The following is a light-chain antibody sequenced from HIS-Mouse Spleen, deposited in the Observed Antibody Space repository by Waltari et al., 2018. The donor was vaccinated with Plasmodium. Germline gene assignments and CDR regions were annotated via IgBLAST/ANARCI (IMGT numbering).Light chain of an antibody. CDR3: QAWDSSTVV. J-gene: IGLJ2*01. CDR2: QDS. CDR1: KLGDTY. Sequence: SYELTQPPSVSVSPGQTPSIPCSGDKLGDTYACWYQQKPGKSPVLVIYQDSKRPSGIPERFSGSNSGNTATLTISGTQAMDEADYYCQAWDSSTVVFGGGTKLTVL. V-gene: IGLV3-1*01.